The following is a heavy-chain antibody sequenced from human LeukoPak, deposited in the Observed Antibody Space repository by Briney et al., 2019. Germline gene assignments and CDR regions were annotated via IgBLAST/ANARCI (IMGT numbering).Heavy chain of an antibody. CDR1: GNSFTNYW. D-gene: IGHD4-17*01. V-gene: IGHV5-51*01. Sequence: GEFLKISCKGSGNSFTNYWNGWVRQMPGKGLELVGIIYPGDSDTRYRPSFEGQVTISADKSISTAYLQWSSLKASDTAMYYCARQHGDYYYYGMDVWGKGTTVTVSS. CDR2: IYPGDSDT. CDR3: ARQHGDYYYYGMDV. J-gene: IGHJ6*04.